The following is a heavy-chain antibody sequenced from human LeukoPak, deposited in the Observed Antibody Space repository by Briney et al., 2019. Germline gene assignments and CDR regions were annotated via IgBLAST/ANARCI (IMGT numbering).Heavy chain of an antibody. CDR1: GGSLSSYF. J-gene: IGHJ3*01. CDR2: IYYTWST. D-gene: IGHD6-25*01. CDR3: CGPYSSGWRGAFDV. Sequence: SDTLSLTRTVSGGSLSSYFWRWIRQPPARGLEWIGHIYYTWSTNYNPSLKSRVNISVDTSKHHFSLRLSSVAASDTAVYYCCGPYSSGWRGAFDVWGQGTMVTVSS. V-gene: IGHV4-59*07.